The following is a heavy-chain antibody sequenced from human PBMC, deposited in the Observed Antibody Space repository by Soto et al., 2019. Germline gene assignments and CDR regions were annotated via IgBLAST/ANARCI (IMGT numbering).Heavy chain of an antibody. CDR1: GYTFTNYG. D-gene: IGHD3-22*01. Sequence: QVQLVESGAEVKKPGASVKVSCKASGYTFTNYGISWVRQAPGQGLEWMGWISGYNGNTKYAQKVQGRVTMTTDTPTNTAYMDMRSLRSDDTAVYYWTRDREYYYDSSGNYYYHYGMDVWGQGTTVTVS. V-gene: IGHV1-18*04. J-gene: IGHJ6*02. CDR2: ISGYNGNT. CDR3: TRDREYYYDSSGNYYYHYGMDV.